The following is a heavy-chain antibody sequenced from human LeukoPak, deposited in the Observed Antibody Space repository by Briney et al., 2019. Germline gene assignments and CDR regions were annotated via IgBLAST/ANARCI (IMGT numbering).Heavy chain of an antibody. J-gene: IGHJ5*02. CDR1: GFTFCSYE. CDR2: ISSSGSTI. D-gene: IGHD5-24*01. V-gene: IGHV3-48*03. Sequence: GGSLRLSCAASGFTFCSYEMNWLRQAPGKGLEWISYISSSGSTIYYADSVKGRFTISRDIAENSLYLHMSSLRSEDTALYYCARDRIMVDGPYNWFDPRGQGTLVTVSS. CDR3: ARDRIMVDGPYNWFDP.